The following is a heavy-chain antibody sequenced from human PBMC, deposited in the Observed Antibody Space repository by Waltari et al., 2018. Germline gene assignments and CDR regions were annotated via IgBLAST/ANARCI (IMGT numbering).Heavy chain of an antibody. CDR2: MSYDGNKI. V-gene: IGHV3-33*03. J-gene: IGHJ3*01. CDR3: AKDGDYSLPGYDAFDV. D-gene: IGHD4-17*01. CDR1: GITFAKFG. Sequence: QVYLVDSGGGVVQPGGSLEISCLESGITFAKFGMHWVRQSPGKGLEWVAFMSYDGNKIFDADSVKGRFTIARDNRNNILYLQVNSLRPEDTATYYCAKDGDYSLPGYDAFDVWGQGTVVTVSS.